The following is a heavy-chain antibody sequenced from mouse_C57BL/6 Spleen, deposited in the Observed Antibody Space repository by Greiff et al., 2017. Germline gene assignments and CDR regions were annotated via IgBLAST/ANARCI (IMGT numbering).Heavy chain of an antibody. V-gene: IGHV1-69*01. CDR1: GYTFTSYW. J-gene: IGHJ3*01. Sequence: QVQLQQSGAELVMPGASVKLSCKASGYTFTSYWMHWVKQRPGQGLEWIGEIDPSDSYTNYNQKFKGKSTLTVDKSSSTAYMQLSSLTSEDSAVYYCASWDWFAYWGQGTLVTVSA. CDR2: IDPSDSYT. D-gene: IGHD4-1*01. CDR3: ASWDWFAY.